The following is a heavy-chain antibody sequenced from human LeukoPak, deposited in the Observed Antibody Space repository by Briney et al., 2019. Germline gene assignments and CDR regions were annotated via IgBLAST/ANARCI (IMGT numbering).Heavy chain of an antibody. Sequence: GRSLRLSCAASGFTFRSYGMHWVRQAPGKGLAWVALISYDGSNKYYADSVKGRFTISRDNSKNTLYLQMNSLRAEDTAVYYCARGSSWGQGTLVTVSS. J-gene: IGHJ4*02. V-gene: IGHV3-30*19. CDR3: ARGSS. CDR2: ISYDGSNK. CDR1: GFTFRSYG.